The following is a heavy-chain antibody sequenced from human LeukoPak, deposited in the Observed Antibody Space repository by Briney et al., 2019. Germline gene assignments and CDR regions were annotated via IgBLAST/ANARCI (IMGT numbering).Heavy chain of an antibody. CDR2: VNPNSGGT. V-gene: IGHV1-2*02. Sequence: ASVNVSCEASGYTFIGYYVHWVRPPPGQGLEWMGWVNPNSGGTDYAQKFQGRITMTRETSISTAYMELNSLRSDDTAVYYCARGDMVRGLYYMDVWGRGTTVTVSS. CDR3: ARGDMVRGLYYMDV. CDR1: GYTFIGYY. D-gene: IGHD3-10*01. J-gene: IGHJ6*03.